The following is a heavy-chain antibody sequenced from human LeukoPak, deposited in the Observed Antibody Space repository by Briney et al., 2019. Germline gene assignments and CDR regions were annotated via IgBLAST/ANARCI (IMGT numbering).Heavy chain of an antibody. CDR2: IYYSGST. D-gene: IGHD3-22*01. J-gene: IGHJ4*02. CDR1: GGSISSYY. CDR3: ARDPSYYDSSGYYGSFDY. Sequence: PSETLSLTCAVSGGSISSYYWSWIRQPPGKGLEWIGYIYYSGSTNYNPSLKSRVTISVDTSKNQFSLKLSSVTAADTAVYYCARDPSYYDSSGYYGSFDYWGQGTLVTVSS. V-gene: IGHV4-59*01.